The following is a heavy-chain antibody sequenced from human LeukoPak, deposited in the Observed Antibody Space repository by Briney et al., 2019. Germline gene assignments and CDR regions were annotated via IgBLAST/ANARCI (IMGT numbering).Heavy chain of an antibody. CDR1: GGSISSYY. Sequence: KTSETLSLTCTVSGGSISSYYWSWIRQPPGKGLEWIGYIYHTGNTDTNPSLKSRVNMSLDTSKNQFSLKLTSVTAADTAVYYCAGDDFWRGYELGPFYWAQGTLVTVSS. V-gene: IGHV4-59*01. D-gene: IGHD3-3*01. CDR2: IYHTGNT. CDR3: AGDDFWRGYELGPFY. J-gene: IGHJ4*02.